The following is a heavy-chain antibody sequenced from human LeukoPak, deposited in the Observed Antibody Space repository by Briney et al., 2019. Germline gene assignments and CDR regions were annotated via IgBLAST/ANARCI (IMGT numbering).Heavy chain of an antibody. V-gene: IGHV4-39*01. CDR1: GGSIGSSSYY. CDR3: ARLYYYDSSGPPL. D-gene: IGHD3-22*01. Sequence: SEXLSLTCTISGGSIGSSSYYWGWVRQPPGKGLEWIGTIYYSGRTYYNPSRKRRVTISVDKSKNEFSLRLSSLTAADTAVYYCARLYYYDSSGPPLWGQGTLVTVSS. J-gene: IGHJ4*02. CDR2: IYYSGRT.